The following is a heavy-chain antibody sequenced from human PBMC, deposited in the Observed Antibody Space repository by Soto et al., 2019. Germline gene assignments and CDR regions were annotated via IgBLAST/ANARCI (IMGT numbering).Heavy chain of an antibody. CDR3: ARVGLGALVFDY. CDR2: ISAYNGNT. J-gene: IGHJ4*02. D-gene: IGHD1-26*01. CDR1: GYTFTSYG. V-gene: IGHV1-18*01. Sequence: QVQLVQSGAEVKKPGASVKVSCKASGYTFTSYGISWVRQAPGQGLEWMGWISAYNGNTNFAQKLQGRVTMTTDTSTSTDYMDLRSLRSDDTAVDYCARVGLGALVFDYWGQGTLVTVSS.